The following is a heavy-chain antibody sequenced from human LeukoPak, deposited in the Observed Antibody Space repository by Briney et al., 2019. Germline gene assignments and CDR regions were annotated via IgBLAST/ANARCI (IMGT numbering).Heavy chain of an antibody. CDR2: INHSGST. V-gene: IGHV4-34*01. CDR1: GGSFSGYY. D-gene: IGHD3-3*01. CDR3: ARGCYNDFWSGYYQYNWFDP. Sequence: SETLSLTCAVYGGSFSGYYWSWIRQPPGKGLEWIGEINHSGSTNYNPSLKSRVTISVGTSKNQFSLKLSSVTAADTAVYYCARGCYNDFWSGYYQYNWFDPWGQGSLVTVSS. J-gene: IGHJ5*02.